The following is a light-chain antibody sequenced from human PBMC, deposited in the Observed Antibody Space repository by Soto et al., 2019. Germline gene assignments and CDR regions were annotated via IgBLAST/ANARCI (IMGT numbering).Light chain of an antibody. CDR3: QQYGSSPRT. CDR1: QSVSSSY. J-gene: IGKJ1*01. Sequence: IVLTPSPGILSLSPGERATLSCRASQSVSSSYLAWYQQKPGQAPRLLIYGASSRATGIPDRFSGSGSGTDFTLTISRLETEDFAVYYCQQYGSSPRTFGQGTNVDIK. V-gene: IGKV3-20*01. CDR2: GAS.